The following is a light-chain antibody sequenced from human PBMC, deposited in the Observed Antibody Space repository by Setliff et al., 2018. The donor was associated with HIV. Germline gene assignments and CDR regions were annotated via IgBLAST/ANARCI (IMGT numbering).Light chain of an antibody. CDR3: AAWDDSLNVV. V-gene: IGLV1-44*01. CDR1: SSNIGSNT. J-gene: IGLJ1*01. Sequence: QSALTPPHSASGTPGERVTISCSGSSSNIGSNTVNWYHQLPETAPQLLIYSNNQRPSGVHERFSGSNSSTSASLAIRGLQSEHEADYYCAAWDDSLNVVFGSGTKVTVL. CDR2: SNN.